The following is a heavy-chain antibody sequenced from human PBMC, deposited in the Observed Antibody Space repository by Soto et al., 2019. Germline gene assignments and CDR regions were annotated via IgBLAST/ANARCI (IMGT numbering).Heavy chain of an antibody. J-gene: IGHJ6*02. V-gene: IGHV6-1*01. CDR2: TYYRTRWYN. CDR3: AAANRGYLYYGLDV. Sequence: SQTLSLTCAISGDTVSSNRAAWNWIRQSPSRGLEWLGRTYYRTRWYNDYAVSVKGRITINPDPSRNQFYLQVNSVTSEDTAVYYCAAANRGYLYYGLDVWGQGTKVTVSS. CDR1: GDTVSSNRAA. D-gene: IGHD5-12*01.